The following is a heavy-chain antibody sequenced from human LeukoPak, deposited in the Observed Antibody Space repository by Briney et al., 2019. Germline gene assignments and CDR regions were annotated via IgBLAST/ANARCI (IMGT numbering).Heavy chain of an antibody. Sequence: ASVKVSCKASGYTFTGYYMHWVRQAPGQELEWMGWINPNSGGTDYAQKFQGRVTMTRDTSISTAYMELSRLRSDDTAVYYCARGYPHYYDSSGYYLGFFDYWGQGTLVTVSS. V-gene: IGHV1-2*02. D-gene: IGHD3-22*01. J-gene: IGHJ4*02. CDR1: GYTFTGYY. CDR3: ARGYPHYYDSSGYYLGFFDY. CDR2: INPNSGGT.